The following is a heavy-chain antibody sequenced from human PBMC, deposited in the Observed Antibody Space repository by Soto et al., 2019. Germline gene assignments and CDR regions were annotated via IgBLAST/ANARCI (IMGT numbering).Heavy chain of an antibody. CDR1: GFTFSSYA. J-gene: IGHJ4*02. CDR3: ARRGSGSYYDY. V-gene: IGHV3-23*01. D-gene: IGHD1-26*01. Sequence: EVQLLESGGGLVQPGGYLRISCAASGFTFSSYAMRWVRQAPVKGLEWVSAISGSGGSTYYADSVKGRFTISRDNSKNTLYLQMNRRRVEDTAVYYCARRGSGSYYDYWGQGNLVTVSS. CDR2: ISGSGGST.